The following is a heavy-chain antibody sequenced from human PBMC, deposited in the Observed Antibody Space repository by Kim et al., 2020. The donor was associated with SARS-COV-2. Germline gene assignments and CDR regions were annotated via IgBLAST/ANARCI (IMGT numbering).Heavy chain of an antibody. D-gene: IGHD3-10*01. J-gene: IGHJ6*02. CDR2: ISFDGRNK. Sequence: GGSLRLSCAASGLSFDNSAMNWVRQAPGKGLEWVAVISFDGRNKAYADSVKGRFTISRDNSKSTLHLQMNRLRVEDTAVYYCARGNYYESVSLSDYYNGMDVWGQGTTVTVSS. CDR3: ARGNYYESVSLSDYYNGMDV. V-gene: IGHV3-30-3*01. CDR1: GLSFDNSA.